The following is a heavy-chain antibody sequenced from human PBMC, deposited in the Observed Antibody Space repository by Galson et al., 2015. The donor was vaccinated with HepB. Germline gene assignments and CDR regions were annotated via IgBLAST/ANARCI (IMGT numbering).Heavy chain of an antibody. CDR3: ARDGCSSTSCYARAADY. CDR1: GYTFTSYG. Sequence: SVKVSCKASGYTFTSYGISWVRQAPGQGLEWMGWISAYNGNTNYAQKLQGRVTMTTDTSTSTAYMELRSLRSDDTAVYYCARDGCSSTSCYARAADYWGQGTLVTVSS. D-gene: IGHD2-2*01. CDR2: ISAYNGNT. V-gene: IGHV1-18*01. J-gene: IGHJ4*02.